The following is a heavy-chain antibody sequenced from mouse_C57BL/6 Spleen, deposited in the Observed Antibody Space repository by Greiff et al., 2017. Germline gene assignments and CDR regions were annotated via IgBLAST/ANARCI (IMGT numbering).Heavy chain of an antibody. Sequence: QVQLKQSGPGLVQPSQSLSITCTVSGFSLTSYGVHWVRQSPGTGLEWLGVIWSGGSTDYNAAFITRLSISKDNSKSQVVIKRNRLQADDTAIYYCARKGGYAMDYWGQGTSVTVSS. V-gene: IGHV2-2*01. J-gene: IGHJ4*01. CDR3: ARKGGYAMDY. CDR1: GFSLTSYG. CDR2: IWSGGST.